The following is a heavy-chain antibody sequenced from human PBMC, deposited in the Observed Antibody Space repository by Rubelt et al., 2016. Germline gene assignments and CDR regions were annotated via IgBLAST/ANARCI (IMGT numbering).Heavy chain of an antibody. V-gene: IGHV3-15*07. CDR3: TKDIWSAY. Sequence: SNAWMNWVRQAPGKGLEWVGRIKSKTDGETTDYAAPVKGRFTISSDDSKNTLYLQMNSLKTEDTAVYYCTKDIWSAYWGQGTLVTVSS. J-gene: IGHJ4*02. D-gene: IGHD3-16*01. CDR1: SNAW. CDR2: IKSKTDGETT.